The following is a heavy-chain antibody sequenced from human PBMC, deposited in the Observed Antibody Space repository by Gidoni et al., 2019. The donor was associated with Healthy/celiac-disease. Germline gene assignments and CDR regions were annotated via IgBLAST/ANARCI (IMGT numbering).Heavy chain of an antibody. CDR3: ARDSQKRGMVLKY. Sequence: EVQLVESGGGLVKPGGSLRLSCAASGFTFSSYSMNWVRQAPGKGLELVSSISSSSSYIYYADSVKGRFTISRDNAKNSLYLQMNSLRAEDTAVYYCARDSQKRGMVLKYWGQGTLVTVSS. J-gene: IGHJ4*02. CDR2: ISSSSSYI. D-gene: IGHD3-10*01. CDR1: GFTFSSYS. V-gene: IGHV3-21*01.